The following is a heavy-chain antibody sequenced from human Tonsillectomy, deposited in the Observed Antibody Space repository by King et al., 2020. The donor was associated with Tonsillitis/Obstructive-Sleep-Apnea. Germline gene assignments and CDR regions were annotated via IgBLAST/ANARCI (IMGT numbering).Heavy chain of an antibody. CDR3: AKWTLGVYDSEDSNYGVDV. J-gene: IGHJ6*02. CDR2: ISGRGGST. Sequence: VQLVQSGGGLVQPGGSLRLSCAASGFTFSSYAMSWVRQAPGKGLEWVSGISGRGGSTYYAHSVKGRFTICRDNSKNTLYLQMNSLRAEDTAVYYCAKWTLGVYDSEDSNYGVDVWGQGTTVTVSS. D-gene: IGHD5/OR15-5a*01. V-gene: IGHV3-23*04. CDR1: GFTFSSYA.